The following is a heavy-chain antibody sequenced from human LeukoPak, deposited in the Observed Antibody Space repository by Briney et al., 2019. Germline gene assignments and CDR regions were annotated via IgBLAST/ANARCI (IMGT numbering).Heavy chain of an antibody. CDR3: AKGIVGGNYDSSGPDY. V-gene: IGHV3-9*01. Sequence: GGPLRLSCAASGFTFDDYAMHWVRQAPGKGLEWVSGISWNSGSIGYADSVKGRFTISRDNAKNSLYLQMNSLRAEDTALYYCAKGIVGGNYDSSGPDYWGQGTLVTVSS. D-gene: IGHD3-22*01. CDR1: GFTFDDYA. CDR2: ISWNSGSI. J-gene: IGHJ4*02.